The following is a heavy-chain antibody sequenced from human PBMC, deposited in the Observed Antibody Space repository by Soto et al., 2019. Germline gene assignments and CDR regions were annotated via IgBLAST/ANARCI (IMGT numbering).Heavy chain of an antibody. V-gene: IGHV3-21*01. D-gene: IGHD3-3*01. CDR2: IASRTSDI. J-gene: IGHJ3*02. CDR1: GFTLSRHT. CDR3: VRDYYHTSRYQNAFDM. Sequence: PGGSLRLSCAASGFTLSRHTINWVRQAPWKGLEWVSFIASRTSDIYYADSVKGRFTISRDNAKNSLYLDLTRLRAEDTAVYFCVRDYYHTSRYQNAFDMLAQRTMVTV.